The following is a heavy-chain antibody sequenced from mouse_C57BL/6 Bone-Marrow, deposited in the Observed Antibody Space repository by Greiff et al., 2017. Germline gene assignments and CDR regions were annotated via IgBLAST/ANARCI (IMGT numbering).Heavy chain of an antibody. Sequence: VQLQQSGPGLVKPSQSLSLTCPVTGHPITSGYYWNWIRQFPGNKLEWLGYISYDCSNNHNPSLQNRIPITRDTTKNQFYLKLTSVTTEDTATYYCAGDPDYYSSSDGYFDVWGTGTTVTVSS. J-gene: IGHJ1*03. V-gene: IGHV3-6*01. CDR2: ISYDCSN. D-gene: IGHD1-1*01. CDR3: AGDPDYYSSSDGYFDV. CDR1: GHPITSGYY.